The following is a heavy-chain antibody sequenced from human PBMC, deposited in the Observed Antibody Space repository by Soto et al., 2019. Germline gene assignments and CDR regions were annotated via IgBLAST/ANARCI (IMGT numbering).Heavy chain of an antibody. CDR2: INPSRGNT. CDR1: GYTFTDFY. D-gene: IGHD1-26*01. CDR3: ASRAGRNSRSAMDV. Sequence: QAQLVQSGTEVRRPGASVKVSCKASGYTFTDFYMHWVRQAPGRGLEWMGTINPSRGNTAYAQNFQARAAVTSATSTSTVNMDLTSLSFEDTAVYYCASRAGRNSRSAMDVWGQGTTVTVSS. V-gene: IGHV1-46*01. J-gene: IGHJ6*02.